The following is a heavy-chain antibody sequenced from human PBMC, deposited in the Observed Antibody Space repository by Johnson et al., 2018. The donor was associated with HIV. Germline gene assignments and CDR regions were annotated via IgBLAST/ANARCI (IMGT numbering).Heavy chain of an antibody. D-gene: IGHD2-21*02. CDR3: ARDRHCGGDCYTDDAFDI. J-gene: IGHJ3*02. V-gene: IGHV3-11*04. Sequence: SGSTIYYADSVKGRFTISRDNAKNSLYLQMNSLRAEDTAVYYCARDRHCGGDCYTDDAFDIWDQGTMVTVSS. CDR2: SGSTI.